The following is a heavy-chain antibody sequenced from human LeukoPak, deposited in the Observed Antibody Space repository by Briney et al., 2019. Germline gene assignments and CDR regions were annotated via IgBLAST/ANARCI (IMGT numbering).Heavy chain of an antibody. CDR2: ISSSRTYT. CDR1: GFSFSDHY. J-gene: IGHJ4*02. D-gene: IGHD4-17*01. CDR3: ARAVTRVDY. Sequence: GGSLRLSCAASGFSFSDHYMSWIRQAPGKGLQWVSYISSSRTYTNYVDSVKGRFTISRDNAENSVYLQMDSLRAEDTAIYYCARAVTRVDYWGQGTLVTVSS. V-gene: IGHV3-11*06.